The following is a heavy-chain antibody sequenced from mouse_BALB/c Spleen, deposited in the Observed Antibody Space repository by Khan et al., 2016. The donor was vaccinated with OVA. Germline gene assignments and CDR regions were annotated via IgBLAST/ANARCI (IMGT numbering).Heavy chain of an antibody. J-gene: IGHJ2*01. CDR1: GYTFTGYW. V-gene: IGHV1-87*01. CDR2: IYPGDGNT. Sequence: QMQLEESGTELARPGASVNLSCKASGYTFTGYWMQWVKQRPGQGLEWIGAIYPGDGNTRYTQKFKGKATLTADKSSSTAYMQLSSLASEDSAVYYVGRGGITTGYFDYWGQGTTLTVSS. D-gene: IGHD1-1*01. CDR3: GRGGITTGYFDY.